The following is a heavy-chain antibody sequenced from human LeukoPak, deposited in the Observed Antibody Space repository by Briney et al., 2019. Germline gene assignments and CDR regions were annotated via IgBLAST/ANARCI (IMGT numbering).Heavy chain of an antibody. CDR1: GGSISGYY. D-gene: IGHD3-22*01. CDR2: MYYSGST. CDR3: ARHFTYYYDSSGYPRDAFDI. V-gene: IGHV4-59*08. J-gene: IGHJ3*02. Sequence: SETLSLTCTVSGGSISGYYWSWIRQSPGKGLVWIGYMYYSGSTNYNPSLESRITISIDMSNNQFSLTLSSVTAADTALYYSARHFTYYYDSSGYPRDAFDIWGQGSMVTVSS.